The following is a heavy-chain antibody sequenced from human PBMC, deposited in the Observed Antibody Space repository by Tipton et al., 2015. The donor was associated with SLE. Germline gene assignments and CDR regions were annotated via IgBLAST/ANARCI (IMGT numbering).Heavy chain of an antibody. J-gene: IGHJ4*02. V-gene: IGHV4-59*08. CDR1: GVSISSYY. Sequence: LRLSCTVSGVSISSYYLSWIRQPPGKELEWIGNINYSGSTNYNPSLKSRVTISVDTSKNQFSLKLSTVPAADTAVYYCARHTRAYDSSGYLDYWGQGTLVTVSS. CDR3: ARHTRAYDSSGYLDY. CDR2: INYSGST. D-gene: IGHD3-22*01.